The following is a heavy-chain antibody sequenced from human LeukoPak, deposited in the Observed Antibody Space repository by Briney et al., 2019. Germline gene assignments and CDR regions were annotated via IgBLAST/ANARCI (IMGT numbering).Heavy chain of an antibody. D-gene: IGHD4-23*01. CDR3: ANSANYGGNSGFFDY. V-gene: IGHV4-39*01. J-gene: IGHJ4*02. Sequence: ASETLSLTCTVSGGSISSSSYYWGWIRQPPGKGLGWIGSIYYSGSTYYNPSLKSRVTISVDTSKNQFSLKLSSVTAADTAVYYCANSANYGGNSGFFDYWGQGTLVTVSS. CDR1: GGSISSSSYY. CDR2: IYYSGST.